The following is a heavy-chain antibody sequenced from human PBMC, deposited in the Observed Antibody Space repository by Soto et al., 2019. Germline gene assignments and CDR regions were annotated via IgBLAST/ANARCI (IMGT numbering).Heavy chain of an antibody. CDR2: ISSTTNYI. V-gene: IGHV3-21*01. CDR3: ARESEDLTSNFDY. Sequence: LRLSCAASGFTFTRYSMNWVRQAPGKGLEWVSSISSTTNYIYYADSMKGRFTVSRDNAKNSVYLEMSSLSAEGTAVYYCARESEDLTSNFDYWGQGTLVTVSS. J-gene: IGHJ4*02. CDR1: GFTFTRYS.